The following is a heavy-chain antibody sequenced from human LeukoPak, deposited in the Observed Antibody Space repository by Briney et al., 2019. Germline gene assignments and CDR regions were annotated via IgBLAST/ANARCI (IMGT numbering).Heavy chain of an antibody. D-gene: IGHD6-13*01. CDR2: INPNSGGT. CDR1: GYTFTGFY. J-gene: IGHJ4*02. CDR3: ARGPYRSSLEEYYFGH. V-gene: IGHV1-2*02. Sequence: ASVKVSCKASGYTFTGFYMHWVRQAPGQGLEWMAWINPNSGGTNYAQKFQGRVTMTRDTSLTTAYMELTRLRSDDTAVYYCARGPYRSSLEEYYFGHWGQGTLVTVSS.